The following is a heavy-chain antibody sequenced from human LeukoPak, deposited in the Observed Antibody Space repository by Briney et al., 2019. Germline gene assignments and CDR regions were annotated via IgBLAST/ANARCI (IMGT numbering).Heavy chain of an antibody. Sequence: GGSLRLSCAASGFTFSGYWMSWVRQAPGKGLEWVANIKKDGSEKYYVDSVKGRFTVSRDNAKTSLYLQMNSLRAEDTAVYYCARDLSGVTGYTYGRGIDYWGQGTLVTVSS. D-gene: IGHD5-18*01. V-gene: IGHV3-7*01. J-gene: IGHJ4*02. CDR3: ARDLSGVTGYTYGRGIDY. CDR2: IKKDGSEK. CDR1: GFTFSGYW.